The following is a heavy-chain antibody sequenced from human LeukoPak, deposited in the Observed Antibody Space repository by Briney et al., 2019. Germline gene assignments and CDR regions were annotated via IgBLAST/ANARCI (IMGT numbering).Heavy chain of an antibody. J-gene: IGHJ4*02. CDR2: ITYSSRYM. CDR1: GFTFSNFN. V-gene: IGHV3-21*01. D-gene: IGHD2-2*02. CDR3: ARDFGSSYTSPFPF. Sequence: PGGSLRLSCAASGFTFSNFNMNWVRQAPGKGLEWISSITYSSRYMYYADSVKGRFTISRGNAKNSLYLHMNSLRAEDTAVYYCARDFGSSYTSPFPFWGQGTLVTVSS.